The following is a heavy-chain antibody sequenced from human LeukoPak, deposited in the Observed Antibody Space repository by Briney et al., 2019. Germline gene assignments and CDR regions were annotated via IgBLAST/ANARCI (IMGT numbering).Heavy chain of an antibody. V-gene: IGHV3-11*01. Sequence: PGGSLRLSCAASGFTFSDYYMSWIRQAPGKGLEWVSYISSSGSTIYYADSVKGRFTISRDNAKNSLYLQMNSLRAEDTAVYYCARDVPGEVQWLAPTPDYWGQGTLVTVSS. CDR3: ARDVPGEVQWLAPTPDY. D-gene: IGHD6-19*01. J-gene: IGHJ4*02. CDR1: GFTFSDYY. CDR2: ISSSGSTI.